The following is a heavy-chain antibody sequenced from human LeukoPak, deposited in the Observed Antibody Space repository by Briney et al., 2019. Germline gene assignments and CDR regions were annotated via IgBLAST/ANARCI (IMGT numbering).Heavy chain of an antibody. CDR3: ARPAGYYDSSGYYNVYYFDY. J-gene: IGHJ4*02. Sequence: GESLKISCKGSGYSFTSYWIGWVRQMPGKGLEWMGIIYPGDSDTRYSPSFQGQVTISADKSISTAYLQWSSLKVSDTAMYYCARPAGYYDSSGYYNVYYFDYWGQGTLVTVSS. V-gene: IGHV5-51*01. CDR2: IYPGDSDT. CDR1: GYSFTSYW. D-gene: IGHD3-22*01.